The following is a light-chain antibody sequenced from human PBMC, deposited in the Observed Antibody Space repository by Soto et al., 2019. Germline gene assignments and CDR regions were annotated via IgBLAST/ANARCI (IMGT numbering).Light chain of an antibody. Sequence: LSQPPSAYGSPGQSVTIPCTGTSSDVGGYNYDSWYQQHADKAPKLKMYEVSKRPSEVPDRFSGSKTGNTASLTVSGLQAEDEADYYCFSYAGSNNIAVFVGGTQLTVL. CDR1: SSDVGGYNY. V-gene: IGLV2-8*01. J-gene: IGLJ2*01. CDR3: FSYAGSNNIAV. CDR2: EVS.